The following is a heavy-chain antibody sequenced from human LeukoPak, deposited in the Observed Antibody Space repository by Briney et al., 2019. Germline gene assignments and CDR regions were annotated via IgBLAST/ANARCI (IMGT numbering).Heavy chain of an antibody. Sequence: ASVKVSCKASGYTFTSYAISWVRQAPGQGLEWMGWISAYNGNTHYAQKVQDRVTMTTDTSTSTAYMELRSLRSDDTAVYYCARMPDYYYDSSGSRFDIWGQGTMVTVSS. CDR3: ARMPDYYYDSSGSRFDI. J-gene: IGHJ3*02. V-gene: IGHV1-18*01. CDR1: GYTFTSYA. CDR2: ISAYNGNT. D-gene: IGHD3-22*01.